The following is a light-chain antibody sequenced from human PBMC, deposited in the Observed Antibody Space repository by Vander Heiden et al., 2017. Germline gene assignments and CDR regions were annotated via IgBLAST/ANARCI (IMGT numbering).Light chain of an antibody. Sequence: QPLLTQSASASGTPGQRATTAWSGRGSSIGNNYVYWYQQLPGTAPKLLFYRNNQRPSGVPDRFSGSKSGTSASLAISGLQSEDEADYYCAAWDSSLSGLVFGGGTKLTVL. CDR1: GSSIGNNY. CDR2: RNN. CDR3: AAWDSSLSGLV. J-gene: IGLJ2*01. V-gene: IGLV1-47*01.